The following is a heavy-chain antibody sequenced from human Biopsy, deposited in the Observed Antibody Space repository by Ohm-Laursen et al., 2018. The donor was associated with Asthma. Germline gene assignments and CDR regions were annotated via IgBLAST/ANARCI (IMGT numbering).Heavy chain of an antibody. CDR2: HDHEEGGT. CDR1: GYSLTDLS. D-gene: IGHD4-17*01. J-gene: IGHJ4*02. CDR3: ASDFPKDYVRYNFQF. Sequence: ASVKDSCKISGYSLTDLSMHWVRQAPGQGLEWMGGHDHEEGGTVNARRFQGRVTMTEDTSTDTAYRELSSLSSDDTAVYYCASDFPKDYVRYNFQFWGQGTLVTVSS. V-gene: IGHV1-24*01.